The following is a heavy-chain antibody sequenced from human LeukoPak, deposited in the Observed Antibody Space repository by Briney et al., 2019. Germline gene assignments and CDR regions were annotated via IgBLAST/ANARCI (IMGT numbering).Heavy chain of an antibody. Sequence: PGGALRLSCAASGFTFSSYEMNSGRQAPRKGLGWGSYICPSSNNIYYADCEKGLLTISRDSAKNSLYLQMNSLRADAKAVYYCARPYYGSGSYYNRGVGFDRWGEATVVCDCS. V-gene: IGHV3-48*03. CDR2: ICPSSNNI. CDR3: ARPYYGSGSYYNRGVGFDR. J-gene: IGHJ3*02. D-gene: IGHD3-10*01. CDR1: GFTFSSYE.